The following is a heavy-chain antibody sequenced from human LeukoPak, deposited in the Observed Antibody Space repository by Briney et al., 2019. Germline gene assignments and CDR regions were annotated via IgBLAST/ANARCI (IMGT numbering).Heavy chain of an antibody. CDR3: ARSGRWLHNSGIDY. V-gene: IGHV4-39*07. D-gene: IGHD5-24*01. J-gene: IGHJ4*02. CDR1: GGSISNSGYY. Sequence: SETLSLTCTVSGGSISNSGYYWGWIRQPPGKGLEWIGSIYYSGSTYYNPSLKSRVTISVDTSKNQFSLKLSSVTAADTAVYYCARSGRWLHNSGIDYWGQGTLVTVSS. CDR2: IYYSGST.